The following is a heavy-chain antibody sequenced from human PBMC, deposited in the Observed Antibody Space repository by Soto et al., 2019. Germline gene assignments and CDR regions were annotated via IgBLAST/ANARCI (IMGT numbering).Heavy chain of an antibody. D-gene: IGHD1-1*01. CDR3: TRVRQLGLDY. CDR2: ISSGSSTI. J-gene: IGHJ4*02. CDR1: GFTFSSYS. V-gene: IGHV3-48*02. Sequence: EVQLVDSGGGLVQHGGSLRLSCAASGFTFSSYSMIWVRQAPGKGLEWVSYISSGSSTIYYADSVKGRFTVSRDNAKNSLYLQMNSLRDEDTAVYYCTRVRQLGLDYWGQGTLVTVSS.